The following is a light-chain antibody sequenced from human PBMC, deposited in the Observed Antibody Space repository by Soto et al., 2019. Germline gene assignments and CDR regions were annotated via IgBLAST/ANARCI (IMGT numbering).Light chain of an antibody. Sequence: EIVLTQSPGTLSLSPGERATLSCRASQSVSDMYLAWYQHKPGQAPMLLIYASNSATCIPDRFSGSGSGTDFTLTINRLHPEDFAVYYCQHYGTSALFGPGTKVEIK. V-gene: IGKV3-20*01. CDR3: QHYGTSAL. CDR2: AS. J-gene: IGKJ3*01. CDR1: QSVSDMY.